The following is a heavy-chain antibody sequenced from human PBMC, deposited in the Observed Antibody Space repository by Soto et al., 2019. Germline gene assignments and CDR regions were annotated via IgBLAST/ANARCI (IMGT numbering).Heavy chain of an antibody. D-gene: IGHD1-26*01. V-gene: IGHV1-46*01. CDR1: GYTFTSYY. CDR3: ARVHRYSGIYDAFDI. Sequence: ASVKVSCKASGYTFTSYYMHWVRQAPGQGLEWMGIINPSDSSTTYAQKFQGRVTMTWDTSTSTVYMDLSSLTSEDTAVYYCARVHRYSGIYDAFDIWGQGTMVTVSS. J-gene: IGHJ3*02. CDR2: INPSDSST.